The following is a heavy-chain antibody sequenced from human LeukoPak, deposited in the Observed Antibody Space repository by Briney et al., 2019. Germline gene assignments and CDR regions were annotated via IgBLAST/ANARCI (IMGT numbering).Heavy chain of an antibody. D-gene: IGHD4-23*01. CDR1: GCFISSYY. Sequence: SETLSLTCTVSGCFISSYYWSWIRQPPGKGLECIGYIYYSGGTNYNPSLKSRVTISVDTSNNQFSLKLSSVTAAVTAVYYCARASVVYYYMDVWGKGTTVTVSS. CDR2: IYYSGGT. CDR3: ARASVVYYYMDV. J-gene: IGHJ6*03. V-gene: IGHV4-59*01.